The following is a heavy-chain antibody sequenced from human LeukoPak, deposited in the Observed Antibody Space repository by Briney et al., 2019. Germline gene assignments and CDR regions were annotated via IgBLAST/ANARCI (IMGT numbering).Heavy chain of an antibody. J-gene: IGHJ6*03. CDR1: GFTFSSYS. D-gene: IGHD2-15*01. Sequence: GGSLRLSCAASGFTFSSYSMNWVRQAPGKGLEWVSSISSSSSYIYYADSVKGRFTISRDNAKNSLYLQMNSLRAEDTAIYYCAKNGDRGAYCSGGSCYPYYYYYIDVWGKGTTVTISS. V-gene: IGHV3-21*04. CDR2: ISSSSSYI. CDR3: AKNGDRGAYCSGGSCYPYYYYYIDV.